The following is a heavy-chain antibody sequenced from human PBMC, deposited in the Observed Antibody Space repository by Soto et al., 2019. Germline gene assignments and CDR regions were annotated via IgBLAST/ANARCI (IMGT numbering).Heavy chain of an antibody. J-gene: IGHJ4*02. Sequence: QVQLVQSGAEVKKPGSSVKVSCKASGGTFSSYAISWVRQAPGQGLEWMGGNIPIFGTANYAQKFQGRVTITADKSTSTAYMELSSLRSEDTALYYCARRRMGAKTFDYWGQGTLVTVSS. D-gene: IGHD3-16*01. CDR3: ARRRMGAKTFDY. CDR1: GGTFSSYA. V-gene: IGHV1-69*06. CDR2: NIPIFGTA.